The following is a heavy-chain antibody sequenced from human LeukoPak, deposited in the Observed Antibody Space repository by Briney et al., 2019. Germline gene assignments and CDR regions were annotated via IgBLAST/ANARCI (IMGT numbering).Heavy chain of an antibody. Sequence: GGSLRLSCAASGFTFSSYGMHWVRQAPGKGLEWVAFIRYDGSNKYYADSVKGRFTISRDNSKNTLYLQMNSLRSEDTAVYYCARGTDDCKGGSCYRPSNFYYYMDVWGKGTTVTVSS. V-gene: IGHV3-30*02. D-gene: IGHD2-15*01. CDR2: IRYDGSNK. J-gene: IGHJ6*03. CDR1: GFTFSSYG. CDR3: ARGTDDCKGGSCYRPSNFYYYMDV.